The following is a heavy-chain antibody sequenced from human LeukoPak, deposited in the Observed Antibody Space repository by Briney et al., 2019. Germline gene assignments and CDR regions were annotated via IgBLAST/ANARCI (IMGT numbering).Heavy chain of an antibody. CDR1: GGSISSGGYS. J-gene: IGHJ3*01. D-gene: IGHD2-2*01. Sequence: SETLSLTCAVSGGSISSGGYSWSWIRQPPGKGLEWIGYISHSGSTYYNPSLKSRVTISVDTSKNQFSLNLTSVTTADTAVYYCARVSCSSTSCPRRDALDVWGQGTMVTVSS. CDR2: ISHSGST. V-gene: IGHV4-30-2*01. CDR3: ARVSCSSTSCPRRDALDV.